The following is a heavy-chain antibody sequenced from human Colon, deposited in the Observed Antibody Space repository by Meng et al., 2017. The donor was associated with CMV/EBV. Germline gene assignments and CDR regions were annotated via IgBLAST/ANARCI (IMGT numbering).Heavy chain of an antibody. CDR2: IVYDGSNG. J-gene: IGHJ4*02. CDR3: ARDDIAGIAAADTFDY. Sequence: GGSLRLSCAASGFSFSRNNMHWVRQAPGKGLEWVAFIVYDGSNGYSVESVKGRFTISRDNSKNTLYLQMNNLRPEDTALYFCARDDIAGIAAADTFDYWGQGTLVTVSS. D-gene: IGHD6-13*01. CDR1: GFSFSRNN. V-gene: IGHV3-30*02.